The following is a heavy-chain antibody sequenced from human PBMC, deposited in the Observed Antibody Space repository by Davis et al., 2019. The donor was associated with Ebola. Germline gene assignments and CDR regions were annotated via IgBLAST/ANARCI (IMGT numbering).Heavy chain of an antibody. Sequence: ASVKVSCKASGYTFTSYYMHWVRQAPGQGLEWMGIINPSGGSTSYAQKFQGRVTMTRDTSTSTVYMELSSLRSEDTAVYYCARRPYDFWSGSSYFDYWGQGTLVTVSS. J-gene: IGHJ4*02. CDR2: INPSGGST. V-gene: IGHV1-46*03. D-gene: IGHD3-3*01. CDR3: ARRPYDFWSGSSYFDY. CDR1: GYTFTSYY.